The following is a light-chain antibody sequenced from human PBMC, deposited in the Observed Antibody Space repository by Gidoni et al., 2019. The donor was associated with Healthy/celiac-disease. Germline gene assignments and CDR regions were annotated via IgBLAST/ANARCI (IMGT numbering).Light chain of an antibody. Sequence: IQMTSSPSTLSASVGDRVTITCRASQSISSWLAWYQQKPGKAPKLLIYDASSWESGVPARFSGSGSGTEFTLTISSLQPDDVATYYCQQYYSYPVTFGQGTKVEIK. CDR3: QQYYSYPVT. J-gene: IGKJ1*01. CDR1: QSISSW. CDR2: DAS. V-gene: IGKV1-5*01.